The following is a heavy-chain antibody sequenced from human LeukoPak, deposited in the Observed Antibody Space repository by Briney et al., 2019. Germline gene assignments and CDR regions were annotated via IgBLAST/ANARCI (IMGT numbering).Heavy chain of an antibody. CDR1: GYTFTGYY. CDR3: ARVWIFGVVIMDGY. V-gene: IGHV1-18*04. Sequence: GASVKVSCKASGYTFTGYYMHWVRQAPGQGLEWMGWISAYNGNTNYAQKLQGRVTMTTDTSTSTAYMELRSLRSDDTAVYYCARVWIFGVVIMDGYWGQGALVTVSS. D-gene: IGHD3-3*01. J-gene: IGHJ4*02. CDR2: ISAYNGNT.